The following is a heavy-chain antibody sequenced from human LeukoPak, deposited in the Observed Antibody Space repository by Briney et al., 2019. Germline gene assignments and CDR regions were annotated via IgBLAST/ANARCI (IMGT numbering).Heavy chain of an antibody. D-gene: IGHD1-26*01. CDR1: GGSVSSGSYY. J-gene: IGHJ4*02. Sequence: SETLSLTCTVSGGSVSSGSYYWSWIRQPLGKGLEWIGYIYYSGSTNYNPSLKSRVTISVDTSKNQFSLKLSSVTAADTAVYYCARAAYSGSYHSDYWGQGTLVTVSS. CDR3: ARAAYSGSYHSDY. CDR2: IYYSGST. V-gene: IGHV4-61*01.